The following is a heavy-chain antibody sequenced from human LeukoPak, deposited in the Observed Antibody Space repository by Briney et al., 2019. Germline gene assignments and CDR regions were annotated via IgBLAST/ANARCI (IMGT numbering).Heavy chain of an antibody. D-gene: IGHD5-18*01. CDR1: GYTFTSYE. Sequence: ASVKVSCKASGYTFTSYEINWVRQATGQGLEWMGRMNPNSGNTGYAPRFQGRVTMTRNTSITTAYMELSSLRAEDTAVYYCARGRGKYSSLDYWGQGTLVTVSS. V-gene: IGHV1-8*02. CDR3: ARGRGKYSSLDY. J-gene: IGHJ4*02. CDR2: MNPNSGNT.